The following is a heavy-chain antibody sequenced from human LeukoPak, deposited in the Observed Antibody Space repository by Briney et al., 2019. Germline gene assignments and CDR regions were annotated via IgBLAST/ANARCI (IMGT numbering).Heavy chain of an antibody. J-gene: IGHJ4*02. Sequence: SETLSLTCTVSGGSISSSSYYWGWIRQPPGKGLEWIGSIYYSGSTYYNPSLKSRVTISVDTSKNQFSLKLSSVTAADTAVYYCARRVEAAAGDFDYWGQGTLVTVSS. CDR2: IYYSGST. CDR1: GGSISSSSYY. CDR3: ARRVEAAAGDFDY. D-gene: IGHD6-13*01. V-gene: IGHV4-39*07.